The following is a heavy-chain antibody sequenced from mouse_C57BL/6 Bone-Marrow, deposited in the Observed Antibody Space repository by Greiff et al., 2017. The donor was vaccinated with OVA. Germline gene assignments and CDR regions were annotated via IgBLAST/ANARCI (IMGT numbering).Heavy chain of an antibody. CDR1: GYTFTSYG. CDR3: ARGGDYYGSSLYAMDD. J-gene: IGHJ4*01. CDR2: IYPRSGNT. V-gene: IGHV1-81*01. Sequence: QVQLKESGAELARPGASVKLSCKASGYTFTSYGISWVKQRTGQGFEWIGEIYPRSGNTYYNEKFKGKATLTADKSSSTAYMELRSLTYEESAVYFCARGGDYYGSSLYAMDDWGQGTSVTVSS. D-gene: IGHD1-1*01.